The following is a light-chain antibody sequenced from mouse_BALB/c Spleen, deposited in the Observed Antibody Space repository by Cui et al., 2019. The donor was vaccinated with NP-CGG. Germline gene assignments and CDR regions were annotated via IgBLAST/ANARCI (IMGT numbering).Light chain of an antibody. J-gene: IGLJ1*01. CDR3: ALWYSNHWV. Sequence: QYVVTQETALTTSPGEPVTLTCRSSTGAVITSNYANWVQEKPDHLFTGLIGGTNNRAPGVPARFSGSLIGDKAALTITGAQTEDEAIYFCALWYSNHWVFGGGTKLTVL. CDR1: TGAVITSNY. CDR2: GTN. V-gene: IGLV1*01.